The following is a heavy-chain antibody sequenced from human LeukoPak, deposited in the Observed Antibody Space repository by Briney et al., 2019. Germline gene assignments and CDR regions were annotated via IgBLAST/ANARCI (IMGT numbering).Heavy chain of an antibody. D-gene: IGHD3-22*01. CDR2: IYYSGST. V-gene: IGHV4-59*01. CDR3: ARVRVSSGHHPWYFDN. J-gene: IGHJ4*02. Sequence: PSETLSLTCTVSGGSISSYYWSWIRQSPGKGLEWIGYIYYSGSTDYNPSLKSRVTISVDTSKNQFSLKLSSVTAADTAVYYCARVRVSSGHHPWYFDNWGQGTLVTVTS. CDR1: GGSISSYY.